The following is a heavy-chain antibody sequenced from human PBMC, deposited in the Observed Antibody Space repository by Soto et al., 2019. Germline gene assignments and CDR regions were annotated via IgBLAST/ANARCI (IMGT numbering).Heavy chain of an antibody. CDR3: ARKSAAAAMNWFDP. Sequence: QVQLVQSGAEVKKPGASVKVSCKASGYTFTGYYMHWVRQPPGQGLEWLGWINPNNGGTNYAQKFQGRVTMTTDTSISTAYMELSRLTSDDTAVYYCARKSAAAAMNWFDPWGQGTLVTVSS. V-gene: IGHV1-2*02. J-gene: IGHJ5*02. CDR1: GYTFTGYY. D-gene: IGHD2-2*01. CDR2: INPNNGGT.